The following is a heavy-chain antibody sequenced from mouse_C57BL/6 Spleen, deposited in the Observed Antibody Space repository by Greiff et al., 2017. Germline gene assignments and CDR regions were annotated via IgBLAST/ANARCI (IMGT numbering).Heavy chain of an antibody. D-gene: IGHD2-5*01. CDR1: GYTFTSYW. CDR3: AINYYYSNYGDY. V-gene: IGHV1-61*01. J-gene: IGHJ2*01. Sequence: QVQLQQPGAELVRPGSSVKLSCKASGYTFTSYWMDCVKQRPGQGLEWIGNIYPSDSETHYNQKFKDKATLTVDKSSSTAYMQLSSLTSEDSAVYYCAINYYYSNYGDYWGQGTTLTVSS. CDR2: IYPSDSET.